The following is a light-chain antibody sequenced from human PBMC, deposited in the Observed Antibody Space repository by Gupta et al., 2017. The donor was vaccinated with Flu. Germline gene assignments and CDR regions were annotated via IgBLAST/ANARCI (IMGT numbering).Light chain of an antibody. Sequence: PGTLSLSPGERATLSCRASQTISSSYLAWYQQKPGQAPRLLIYGDSTGATGVPHRFSGRGSGTDFTLIINGLEPEDFAVYYCQQDGSPQTFGGGTKVEI. CDR1: QTISSSY. CDR2: GDS. J-gene: IGKJ4*01. CDR3: QQDGSPQT. V-gene: IGKV3-20*01.